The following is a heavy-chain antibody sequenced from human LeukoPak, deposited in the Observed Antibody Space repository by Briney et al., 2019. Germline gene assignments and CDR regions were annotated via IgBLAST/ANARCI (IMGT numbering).Heavy chain of an antibody. V-gene: IGHV4-39*01. CDR2: ISYSGTT. J-gene: IGHJ6*02. CDR1: GGSINTNGHY. Sequence: PSETLSLTCTVSGGSINTNGHYRGWIRQSPGKGLEWIGSISYSGTTYYNPSLRSRVTISADTSKSQFSLNLSSVTAADTAIYFCARHFDFWGQGTTVTVSS. CDR3: ARHFDF.